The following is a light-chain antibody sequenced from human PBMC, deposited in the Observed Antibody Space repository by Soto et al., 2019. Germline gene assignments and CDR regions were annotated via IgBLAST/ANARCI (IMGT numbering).Light chain of an antibody. CDR3: QQYDSRPST. CDR2: DAS. V-gene: IGKV1-33*01. Sequence: DIQMTQSPSSLSASVGDRVTITCQASQDVSNYLNWYRQKPGQAPKLLIYDASNLETGDTSRFSVSGSGTDFTFTISTLQPEAVANYYCQQYDSRPSTFGQGTKLEI. CDR1: QDVSNY. J-gene: IGKJ2*01.